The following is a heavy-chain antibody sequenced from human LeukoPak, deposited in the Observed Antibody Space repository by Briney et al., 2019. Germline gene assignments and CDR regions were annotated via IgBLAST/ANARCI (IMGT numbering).Heavy chain of an antibody. V-gene: IGHV3-66*01. CDR3: ARGTSTGYYRTEAFDL. Sequence: PGGSLRLSCAASGLAVTNNYMTWVRQAPGKGLEWVSVIYSGGRTSYAASAKGRFTVSRDNAKNTVYLQVNGLKVDDTAVYYCARGTSTGYYRTEAFDLWGQGTLVTVSS. D-gene: IGHD3-22*01. CDR1: GLAVTNNY. J-gene: IGHJ3*01. CDR2: IYSGGRT.